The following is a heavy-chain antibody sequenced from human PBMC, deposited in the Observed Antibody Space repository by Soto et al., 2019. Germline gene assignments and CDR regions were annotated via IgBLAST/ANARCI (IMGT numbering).Heavy chain of an antibody. CDR1: GYTFTSYA. CDR2: ITAGNGNT. J-gene: IGHJ6*02. CDR3: ARDQIGIVVVPAARGGEDYGMDV. V-gene: IGHV1-3*01. Sequence: GASVKVSCKASGYTFTSYAMHWVRQAPGQRLEWMGWITAGNGNTKYSEKFQGRVTITRDTSASTAYMELSSLRSEDTAVYYCARDQIGIVVVPAARGGEDYGMDVWGQGTTVTVSS. D-gene: IGHD2-2*01.